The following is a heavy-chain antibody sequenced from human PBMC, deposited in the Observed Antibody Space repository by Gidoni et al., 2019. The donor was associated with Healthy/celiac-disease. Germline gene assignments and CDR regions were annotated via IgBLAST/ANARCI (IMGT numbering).Heavy chain of an antibody. CDR2: ISGSGGST. CDR1: GFTFSSYA. D-gene: IGHD2-2*01. J-gene: IGHJ4*02. CDR3: AKATARYCSSTSCSPDPVVVDY. Sequence: EVQLLESGGGLVQPGGSLRLSCAASGFTFSSYAMSWVRQAPGKGLEWVSAISGSGGSTYYADPVKGRFTISRDNSKNTLYLQMNSLRAEDTAVYYCAKATARYCSSTSCSPDPVVVDYWGQGTLVTVSS. V-gene: IGHV3-23*01.